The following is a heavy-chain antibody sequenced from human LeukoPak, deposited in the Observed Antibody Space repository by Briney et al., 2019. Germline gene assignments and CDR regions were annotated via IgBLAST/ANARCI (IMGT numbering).Heavy chain of an antibody. CDR3: ARTSSGWYSYYFDY. D-gene: IGHD6-19*01. CDR2: IAHDGTR. Sequence: SQTLSLTCGVSGGSIDSTNYWSWVRQAPGKGLEWIGEIAHDGTRNYNPSLRSRVAMSFDRANNYFSLSLTAVTAADTAVYYCARTSSGWYSYYFDYWGQGTLVTVSS. J-gene: IGHJ4*02. V-gene: IGHV4-4*02. CDR1: GGSIDSTNY.